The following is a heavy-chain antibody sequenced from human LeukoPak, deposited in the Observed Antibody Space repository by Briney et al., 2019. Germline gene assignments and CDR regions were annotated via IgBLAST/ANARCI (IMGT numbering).Heavy chain of an antibody. V-gene: IGHV1-18*01. CDR1: GYTFTSYG. J-gene: IGHJ5*02. CDR2: ISAYNGNT. D-gene: IGHD5-12*01. CDR3: ARDSATTSNWFDP. Sequence: EASVKVSCKASGYTFTSYGISWVRQAPGQGLEWMGWISAYNGNTNYAQKLQGRVTMTTDTSTSTAYMELRSLRSDDTAAYYCARDSATTSNWFDPWGQGTLVTVSS.